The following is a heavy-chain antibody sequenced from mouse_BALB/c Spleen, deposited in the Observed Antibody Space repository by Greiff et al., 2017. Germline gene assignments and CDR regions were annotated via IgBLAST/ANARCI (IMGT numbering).Heavy chain of an antibody. Sequence: EVQLVESGGGLVKPGGSLKLSCAASGFTFSSYTMSWVRQTPEKRLEWVATISSGGSYTYYPDSVKGRFTISRDNAKNTLYLQMSSLKSEDTAMYYCTREGNGYFDYWGQGTTLTVSS. V-gene: IGHV5-6-4*01. J-gene: IGHJ2*01. CDR1: GFTFSSYT. CDR3: TREGNGYFDY. CDR2: ISSGGSYT.